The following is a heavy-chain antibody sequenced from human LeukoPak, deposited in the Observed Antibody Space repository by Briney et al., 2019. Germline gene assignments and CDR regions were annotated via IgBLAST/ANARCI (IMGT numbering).Heavy chain of an antibody. CDR3: AKDWGDYYDSSGYCGY. J-gene: IGHJ4*02. Sequence: PGGSLRLSCAASGFTVSSNYMSWVRQAPGKGLEWVSVIYSGGSTYYADSVKGRFTISRDNSKNTLYLQMNSLRAEDTAVYYCAKDWGDYYDSSGYCGYWGQGTLVTVSS. D-gene: IGHD3-22*01. V-gene: IGHV3-66*01. CDR2: IYSGGST. CDR1: GFTVSSNY.